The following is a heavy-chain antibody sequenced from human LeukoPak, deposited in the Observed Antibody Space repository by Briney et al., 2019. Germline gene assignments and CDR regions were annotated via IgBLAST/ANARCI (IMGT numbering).Heavy chain of an antibody. CDR3: ARAHYWPGDYYNYMDL. D-gene: IGHD2-8*02. V-gene: IGHV1-8*01. J-gene: IGHJ6*03. CDR1: GYTFTSYD. CDR2: MNPNSGNT. Sequence: ASVKVSCKASGYTFTSYDINWVRQATGQGLEWMGWMNPNSGNTGYAQKFQGRVTMTRNTSISTAYMELSSLRSEDTAVYYCARAHYWPGDYYNYMDLWGEGTTVTVSS.